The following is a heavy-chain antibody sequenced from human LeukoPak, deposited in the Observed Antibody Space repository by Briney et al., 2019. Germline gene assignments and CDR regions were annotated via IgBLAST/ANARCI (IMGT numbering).Heavy chain of an antibody. V-gene: IGHV3-21*01. CDR2: ISSSSSYI. J-gene: IGHJ4*02. Sequence: PGGSLRLSCAASGFTFSSYSMNWVRQAPGKGLEWASSISSSSSYIYYADSVKGRFTISRDNAKNSLYLQMNSLRAEDTAVYYCARDNPPGYYDSSGTYYFDYWGQGTLVTVSS. CDR1: GFTFSSYS. CDR3: ARDNPPGYYDSSGTYYFDY. D-gene: IGHD3-22*01.